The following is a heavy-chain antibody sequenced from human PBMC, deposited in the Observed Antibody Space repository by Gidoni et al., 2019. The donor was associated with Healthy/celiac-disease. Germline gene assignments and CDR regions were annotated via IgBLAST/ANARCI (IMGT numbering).Heavy chain of an antibody. J-gene: IGHJ4*02. CDR3: DLEMATIEGPFDY. V-gene: IGHV4-59*01. D-gene: IGHD5-12*01. Sequence: VQLQDSGPGLVKPSETLSLTCPVSGGSISSYYWSWIRQPPGKGLEWIGYIYYSGSTNYNHYRKSRVTISVDTSKNQFSLKLSSVTAADTAVYYCDLEMATIEGPFDYWGKGTLVTVSS. CDR1: GGSISSYY. CDR2: IYYSGST.